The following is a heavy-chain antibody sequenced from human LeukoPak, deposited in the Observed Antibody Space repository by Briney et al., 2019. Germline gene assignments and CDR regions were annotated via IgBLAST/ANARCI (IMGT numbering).Heavy chain of an antibody. J-gene: IGHJ4*02. D-gene: IGHD2-2*01. CDR1: GGSISSYY. CDR3: ARAGGVVVPAAMGTFDY. Sequence: SETLSLTCTVSGGSISSYYWSWIRQPPGKGLEWIGYIYYSGSTNYNPSLKSRVTISVDTSKNQFSLKLSSVTAADTAVYYCARAGGVVVPAAMGTFDYWGQGTLVTVSS. V-gene: IGHV4-59*01. CDR2: IYYSGST.